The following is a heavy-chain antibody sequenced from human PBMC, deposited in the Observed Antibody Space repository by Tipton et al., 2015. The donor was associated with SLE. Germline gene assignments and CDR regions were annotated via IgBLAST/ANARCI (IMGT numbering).Heavy chain of an antibody. CDR2: ISYDGSNK. V-gene: IGHV3-30*04. J-gene: IGHJ6*02. D-gene: IGHD3-3*01. CDR3: ARDLDDLSGMDV. Sequence: SLRLSCAASGFTFSIYAMHWVRQAPGKGLEWVAVISYDGSNKYYADSVEGRFTISRDNSKNTLYLQMNSLRAEDTAVYYCARDLDDLSGMDVWGQGTTVTVSS. CDR1: GFTFSIYA.